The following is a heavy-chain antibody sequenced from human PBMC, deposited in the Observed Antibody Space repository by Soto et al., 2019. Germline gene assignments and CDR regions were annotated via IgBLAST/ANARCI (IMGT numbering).Heavy chain of an antibody. Sequence: GSLRLSCAASGFTFSSYGMHWVRQAPGKGLEWVAVISYDGSNKYYADSVKGRFTISRDNSKNTLYLQMNSLRAEDTAVYYCAKEGEQLVKNFDYWGQRTLVTVSS. CDR1: GFTFSSYG. CDR3: AKEGEQLVKNFDY. CDR2: ISYDGSNK. V-gene: IGHV3-30*18. J-gene: IGHJ4*02. D-gene: IGHD6-6*01.